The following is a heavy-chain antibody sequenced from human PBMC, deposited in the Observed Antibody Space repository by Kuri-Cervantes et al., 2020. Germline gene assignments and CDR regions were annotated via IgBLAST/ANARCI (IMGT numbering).Heavy chain of an antibody. V-gene: IGHV4-38-2*01. CDR3: ARGYRAMVRGVIGY. CDR1: GYSISSGYY. Sequence: GSLRLSCAVSGYSISSGYYWGWIRQPPGKGLEWIGSIYHSGGTYYNPSLKSRVTISVDTSKKQFSLRLTSVIDADTAVYYCARGYRAMVRGVIGYWGQGTLVTVSS. CDR2: IYHSGGT. D-gene: IGHD3-10*01. J-gene: IGHJ4*02.